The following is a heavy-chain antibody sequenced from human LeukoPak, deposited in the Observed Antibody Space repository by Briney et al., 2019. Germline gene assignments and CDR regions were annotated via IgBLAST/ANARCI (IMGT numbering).Heavy chain of an antibody. V-gene: IGHV3-30*02. D-gene: IGHD3-10*01. J-gene: IGHJ4*02. CDR1: GFTFSSYG. CDR3: ANIWFGELPFDY. CDR2: IRYDGSNK. Sequence: GGSLRLSCAASGFTFSSYGMHWVRQAPGKGLEWVAFIRYDGSNKYYADSVKGRFTISRDNSKNTLYLQMNSLRAEDTAVYYCANIWFGELPFDYWGQGTLVTVSS.